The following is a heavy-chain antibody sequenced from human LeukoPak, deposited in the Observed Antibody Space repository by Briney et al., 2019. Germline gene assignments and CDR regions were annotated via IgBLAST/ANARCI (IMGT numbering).Heavy chain of an antibody. J-gene: IGHJ4*02. CDR1: GFTFSTYG. D-gene: IGHD4-17*01. V-gene: IGHV3-30*02. CDR3: ARGRGDYAFFDY. CDR2: IRYDGNNK. Sequence: GGSLRLSCAASGFTFSTYGMHWVRQAPGKGLEWVAVIRYDGNNKFYVDSVRGRFTISRDNSKNTLYLQMNSLRSEDTAVYYCARGRGDYAFFDYWGQGTLVTVSS.